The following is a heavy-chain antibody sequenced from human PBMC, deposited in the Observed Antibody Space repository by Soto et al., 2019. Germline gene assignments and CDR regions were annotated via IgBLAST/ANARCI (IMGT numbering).Heavy chain of an antibody. CDR2: ISSSSSTI. CDR3: VRDFFEGLWFGEFCLWFDP. V-gene: IGHV3-48*01. J-gene: IGHJ5*02. CDR1: GFTFSSYS. Sequence: PGGSLRLSCAASGFTFSSYSMNWVRQAPGKGLEWVSYISSSSSTIYYADSVKGRFTISRDNAKNSLYLQMNSLRAEDTAVYYCVRDFFEGLWFGEFCLWFDPWGQGTLVTVSS. D-gene: IGHD3-10*01.